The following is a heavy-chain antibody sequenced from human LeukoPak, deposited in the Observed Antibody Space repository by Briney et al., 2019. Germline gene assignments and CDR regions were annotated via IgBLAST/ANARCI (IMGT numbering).Heavy chain of an antibody. CDR2: INHSGST. CDR1: GGSIGSYY. V-gene: IGHV4-34*01. J-gene: IGHJ4*02. CDR3: ARGPNYYDSSGYYYVFDY. D-gene: IGHD3-22*01. Sequence: PSETLSLTCTVSGGSIGSYYWSWIRQPPGKGLEWIGEINHSGSTNYNPSLKSRVTISVDTSKNQFSLKLSSVTAADTAVYYCARGPNYYDSSGYYYVFDYWGQGTLVTVSS.